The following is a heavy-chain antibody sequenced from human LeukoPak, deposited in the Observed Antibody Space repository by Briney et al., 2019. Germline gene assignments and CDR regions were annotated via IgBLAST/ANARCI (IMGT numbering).Heavy chain of an antibody. CDR2: ISWDSGTI. CDR1: GFTFDDYA. Sequence: GGSLRLSCAASGFTFDDYAMHWVRQAPGKGLEWVSGISWDSGTIGYADSVKGRFTISRDNAKNSLYLQMNSLRAEDTALYYRAKALSGYSYGTFDFWGQGTLVTVSS. V-gene: IGHV3-9*01. J-gene: IGHJ4*02. CDR3: AKALSGYSYGTFDF. D-gene: IGHD5-18*01.